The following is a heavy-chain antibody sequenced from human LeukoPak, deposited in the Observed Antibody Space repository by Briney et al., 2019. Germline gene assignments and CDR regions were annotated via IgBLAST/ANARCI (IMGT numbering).Heavy chain of an antibody. V-gene: IGHV4-34*01. CDR2: INYSGST. J-gene: IGHJ4*02. D-gene: IGHD2-21*02. CDR1: GGSFSGYY. Sequence: SETLSLTCAVYGGSFSGYYWSWIRQPPGKGLEWIGEINYSGSTNYNPSLKSRVTISVDTSKNQFSLKLSSVTAADTAVYYCARISPYCGGNCYSTHYYFDYWGQGTLVTVSS. CDR3: ARISPYCGGNCYSTHYYFDY.